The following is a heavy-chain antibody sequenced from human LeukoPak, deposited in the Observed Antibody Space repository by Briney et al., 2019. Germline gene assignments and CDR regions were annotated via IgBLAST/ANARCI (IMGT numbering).Heavy chain of an antibody. CDR3: ARMITMVRGAENYFDY. D-gene: IGHD3-10*01. V-gene: IGHV4-59*01. J-gene: IGHJ4*02. CDR1: GGPISSYY. CDR2: IYYSGST. Sequence: SETLSLTCTVSGGPISSYYWSWIRQPPGKGLEWIGYIYYSGSTNYNPSLKSRVTISVDTSKNQFSLKLSSVTAADTAVYYCARMITMVRGAENYFDYWGQGTLVTVSS.